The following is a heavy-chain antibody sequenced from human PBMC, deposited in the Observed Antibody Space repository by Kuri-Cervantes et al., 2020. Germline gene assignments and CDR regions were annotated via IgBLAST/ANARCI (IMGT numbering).Heavy chain of an antibody. V-gene: IGHV3-11*04. D-gene: IGHD2/OR15-2a*01. J-gene: IGHJ4*02. CDR3: ARDPDAYTTHFPPEY. CDR1: GFTFSDYY. CDR2: ISSSGSTI. Sequence: GGSLRLSCAASGFTFSDYYMSWIRQAPGKGLEWVSYISSSGSTIYYADSVKGRFTISRDNAKNTLYLQMNSLRAEDTAVYYCARDPDAYTTHFPPEYWGQGTLVTVSS.